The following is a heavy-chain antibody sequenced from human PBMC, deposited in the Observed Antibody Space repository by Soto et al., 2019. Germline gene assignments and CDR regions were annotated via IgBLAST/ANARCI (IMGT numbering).Heavy chain of an antibody. CDR1: EFTFSNYW. Sequence: EVELVESGGGLGQPGGSLRLSCAASEFTFSNYWMHWVRQAPGKGLVWVSRINSDGSSTNYADSVKGRFTISRDNAKNTLYLQMNSLRAEDTAVYYCTRGGLRAYWIDPWGQGTLVTVSS. J-gene: IGHJ5*02. V-gene: IGHV3-74*01. CDR3: TRGGLRAYWIDP. D-gene: IGHD4-17*01. CDR2: INSDGSST.